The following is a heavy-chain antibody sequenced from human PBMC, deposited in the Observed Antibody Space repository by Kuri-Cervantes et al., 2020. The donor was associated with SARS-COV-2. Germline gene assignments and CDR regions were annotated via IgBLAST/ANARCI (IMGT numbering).Heavy chain of an antibody. CDR3: AREGTGTNWYFDL. CDR2: IWYDGSNK. Sequence: GESLKISCAASGFTFSSYYMSWVRQAPGKGLEWVAVIWYDGSNKYYADSVKGRFTISRDNSKNTLYLQMNSLRAEDTAVYYCAREGTGTNWYFDLWGRGTLVTVSS. D-gene: IGHD1/OR15-1a*01. V-gene: IGHV3-33*08. J-gene: IGHJ2*01. CDR1: GFTFSSYY.